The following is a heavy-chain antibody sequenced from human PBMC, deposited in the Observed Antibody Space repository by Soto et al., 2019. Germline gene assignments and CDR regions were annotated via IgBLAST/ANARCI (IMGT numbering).Heavy chain of an antibody. CDR3: ARDYGSGMDV. D-gene: IGHD3-10*01. CDR2: IWYDATNK. CDR1: GFTFSSFG. Sequence: QVQLVESGGGVVQPGRSLRLSCAAYGFTFSSFGMHWVRQAPGKGLEWVAIIWYDATNKYYADSVKGRFTISRDNSKNTTYLQMNILRAEDTAVYYCARDYGSGMDVWGQGTTVTVSS. V-gene: IGHV3-33*01. J-gene: IGHJ6*02.